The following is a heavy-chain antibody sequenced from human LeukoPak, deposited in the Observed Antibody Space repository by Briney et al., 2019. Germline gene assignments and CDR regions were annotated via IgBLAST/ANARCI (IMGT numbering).Heavy chain of an antibody. CDR3: AKVRAPSGWFNSDY. V-gene: IGHV3-23*01. CDR1: GFTFSNYV. J-gene: IGHJ4*02. Sequence: GGSLRLSCAASGFTFSNYVMSWVRRAPGKGLEWVSGISGSGDSTYYADSVKGRFTISRDNSKDTLYLQMNSLRVEDTAAYYCAKVRAPSGWFNSDYWGQGTLVTVSS. CDR2: ISGSGDST. D-gene: IGHD6-19*01.